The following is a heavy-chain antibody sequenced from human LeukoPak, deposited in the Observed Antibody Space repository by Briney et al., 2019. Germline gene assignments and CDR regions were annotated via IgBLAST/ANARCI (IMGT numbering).Heavy chain of an antibody. CDR3: AKDPYGDHVRYFDY. V-gene: IGHV3-7*03. CDR2: IKQDGSEK. D-gene: IGHD4-17*01. J-gene: IGHJ4*02. CDR1: GFTFSSYW. Sequence: GGSLRLSCAASGFTFSSYWMSWVRQAPGKGLEWVANIKQDGSEKYYVDSVKGRFTISRDNAKNSLYLQMNSLRAEDTAVYYCAKDPYGDHVRYFDYWGQGTLVTVSS.